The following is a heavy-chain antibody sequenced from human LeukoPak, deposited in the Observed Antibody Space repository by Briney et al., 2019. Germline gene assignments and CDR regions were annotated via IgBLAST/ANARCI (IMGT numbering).Heavy chain of an antibody. CDR3: ARHSYISANATYAGFDY. Sequence: GESLKISCEASGYTFADFWIGWVRQMPGRGLEWMGIIYPGDSDTRYSPSFQGQVTISADKSISTIYLQWSSLKASDTAIYYCARHSYISANATYAGFDYWGQGTLVTVSS. D-gene: IGHD6-25*01. V-gene: IGHV5-51*01. J-gene: IGHJ4*02. CDR2: IYPGDSDT. CDR1: GYTFADFW.